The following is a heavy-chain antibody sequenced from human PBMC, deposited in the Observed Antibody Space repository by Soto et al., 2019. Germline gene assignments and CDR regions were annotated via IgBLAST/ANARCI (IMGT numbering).Heavy chain of an antibody. CDR2: ISGSGGST. CDR1: GFTFSSYA. J-gene: IGHJ6*02. D-gene: IGHD5-18*01. Sequence: EVQLLESGGGLVQPGGSLRLSCAASGFTFSSYAMSWVRQAPGKGLEWVSAISGSGGSTYYADSVKGRFTISRDNSKNTLYLQMNSLRAEDTAVYYCAKVRDTAMVWGGNMDVWGQGTTVTVSS. V-gene: IGHV3-23*01. CDR3: AKVRDTAMVWGGNMDV.